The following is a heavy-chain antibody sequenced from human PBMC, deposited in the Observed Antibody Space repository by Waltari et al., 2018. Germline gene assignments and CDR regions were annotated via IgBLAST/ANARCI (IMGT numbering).Heavy chain of an antibody. CDR1: GFTFSSYA. V-gene: IGHV3-23*04. CDR2: ISGRGGST. CDR3: AKDRWYYGSGSYYNGAFDI. D-gene: IGHD3-10*01. J-gene: IGHJ3*02. Sequence: EVQLVESGGGLVQPGGSLRLSCAASGFTFSSYAMSWVRQAPGKGLEWVSAISGRGGSTYYADAGKGRFTISRDNSKNTLYLQMNSLRAEDTAVYYCAKDRWYYGSGSYYNGAFDIWGQGTMVTVSS.